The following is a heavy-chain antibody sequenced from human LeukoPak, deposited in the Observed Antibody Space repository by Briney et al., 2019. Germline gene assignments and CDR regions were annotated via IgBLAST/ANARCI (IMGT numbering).Heavy chain of an antibody. Sequence: PSETLSLTCAVYGGSFSGYYWSWIRQPPGKGLEWIGEINHSGSTNYNPPLKSRVTISVDTSKNQFSLKLSSVTAADTAVYYCARVGGYGMDVWGQGTTVTVSS. CDR3: ARVGGYGMDV. V-gene: IGHV4-34*01. D-gene: IGHD1-26*01. CDR2: INHSGST. J-gene: IGHJ6*02. CDR1: GGSFSGYY.